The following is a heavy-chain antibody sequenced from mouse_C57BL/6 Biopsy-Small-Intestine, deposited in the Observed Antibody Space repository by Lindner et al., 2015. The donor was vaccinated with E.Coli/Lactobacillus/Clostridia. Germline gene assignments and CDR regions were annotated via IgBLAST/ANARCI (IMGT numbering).Heavy chain of an antibody. J-gene: IGHJ3*01. CDR3: AREGDYSSWFAH. V-gene: IGHV1-7*01. CDR2: INPSSGYS. D-gene: IGHD2-12*01. Sequence: VQLQESGAELAKPGASVKLSCKASGYSFTSYWMHWVKQRPGQGLEWIGYINPSSGYSKYSQKFKDKASLTADKSSSTAYMQLSSLTYEDSAVYYCAREGDYSSWFAHWGQGTLVTVSA. CDR1: GYSFTSYW.